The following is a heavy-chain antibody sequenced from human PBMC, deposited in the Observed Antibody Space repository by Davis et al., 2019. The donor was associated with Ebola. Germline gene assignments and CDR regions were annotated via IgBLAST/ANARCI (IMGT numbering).Heavy chain of an antibody. J-gene: IGHJ4*02. CDR1: GFTFSSYT. CDR2: IRSGSSTI. Sequence: GGSLRLSCAASGFTFSSYTMNWVRHAPGKGLEWVSYIRSGSSTIYYADSVKGRFTISRDNAKNSLYLQMNSLRDEDTAVYYCARDKGGGSSWYPPYFDYWGQGTLVTVSS. D-gene: IGHD6-13*01. CDR3: ARDKGGGSSWYPPYFDY. V-gene: IGHV3-48*02.